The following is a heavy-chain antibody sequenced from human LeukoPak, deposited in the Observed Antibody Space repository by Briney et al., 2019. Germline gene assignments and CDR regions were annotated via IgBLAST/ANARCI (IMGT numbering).Heavy chain of an antibody. V-gene: IGHV1-2*02. CDR2: INPNSGGT. D-gene: IGHD6-13*01. J-gene: IGHJ4*02. CDR1: GYTFTGYY. Sequence: GASVKVSCKASGYTFTGYYMHWVRQAPGQGLEWVGWINPNSGGTNYAQKFQGRVTMTRDTSISTAYMELSRLRSDDTAVYYCARGGHRIAAAAKGYFDYWGQGTLVTVSS. CDR3: ARGGHRIAAAAKGYFDY.